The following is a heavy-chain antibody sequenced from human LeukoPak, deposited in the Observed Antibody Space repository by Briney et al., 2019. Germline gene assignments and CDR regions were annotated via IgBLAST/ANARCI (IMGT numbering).Heavy chain of an antibody. D-gene: IGHD1-26*01. CDR2: TNTKSGNT. V-gene: IGHV1-8*01. CDR3: ARVTGSIDY. Sequence: GASVKVSCKASGYTFTSYDINWVRQATGQGLEWMGWTNTKSGNTGYAQKFQGRVTMTRSTYISTAYMELSSLRSEDTAVYYCARVTGSIDYWGQGTLVTVSS. CDR1: GYTFTSYD. J-gene: IGHJ4*02.